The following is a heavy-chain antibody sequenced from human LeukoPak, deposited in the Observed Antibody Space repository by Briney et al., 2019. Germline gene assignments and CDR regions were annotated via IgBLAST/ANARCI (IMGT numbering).Heavy chain of an antibody. CDR1: GFTFSSYG. J-gene: IGHJ3*02. V-gene: IGHV3-33*01. CDR2: IRYDGSDK. CDR3: ARESWFGESKTFDI. D-gene: IGHD3-10*01. Sequence: PGGSLRLSCAASGFTFSSYGMHWVRQAPGKGLEWVAVIRYDGSDKYHADSVKGRFTISRDNSKNMLCLQMNSLGAEDTAVYYCARESWFGESKTFDIWGQGTMVTVSS.